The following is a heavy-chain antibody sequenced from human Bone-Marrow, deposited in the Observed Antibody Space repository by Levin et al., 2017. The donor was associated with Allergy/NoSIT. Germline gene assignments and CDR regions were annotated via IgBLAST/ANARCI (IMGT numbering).Heavy chain of an antibody. Sequence: PGASVKVSCKASGYTFTAYYLHWVRQAPGPGLEWMGRINPDSGGTNFAQMFQGRVTMTRDTSISTAYMELSSLRSDDTAVYYCARGKKLTYNDYSGMDVWGQGTTVTVSS. CDR1: GYTFTAYY. CDR3: ARGKKLTYNDYSGMDV. V-gene: IGHV1-2*06. CDR2: INPDSGGT. J-gene: IGHJ6*02. D-gene: IGHD1-7*01.